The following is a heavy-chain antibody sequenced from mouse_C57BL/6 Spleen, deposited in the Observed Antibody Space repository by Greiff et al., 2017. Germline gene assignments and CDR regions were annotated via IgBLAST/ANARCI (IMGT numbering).Heavy chain of an antibody. Sequence: EVQLQQSGPELVKPGASVKISCKASGYTFTDYYMNWVKQSHGKSLEWIGDINPNNGGTSYNQKFKGKATLTVDKSSSIAYMELRSLTSEDSAVYYCARSPFITTVGYYFDYWGQGTTLTVSS. D-gene: IGHD1-1*01. CDR3: ARSPFITTVGYYFDY. CDR1: GYTFTDYY. V-gene: IGHV1-26*01. J-gene: IGHJ2*01. CDR2: INPNNGGT.